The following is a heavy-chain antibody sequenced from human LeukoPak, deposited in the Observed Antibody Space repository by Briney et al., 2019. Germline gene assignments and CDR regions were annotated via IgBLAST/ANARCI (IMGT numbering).Heavy chain of an antibody. CDR2: ISAYNGNT. J-gene: IGHJ4*02. V-gene: IGHV1-18*01. Sequence: ASVKVSCKASGYTFTSYGISWVRQAPGQGLEWMGWISAYNGNTNYAQKLQGRVTMTTDTSTNTAYMELSSLRSEDTAVYYCATRSPWHSSSSDSWPRFDYWGQGTLVTVSS. D-gene: IGHD6-6*01. CDR1: GYTFTSYG. CDR3: ATRSPWHSSSSDSWPRFDY.